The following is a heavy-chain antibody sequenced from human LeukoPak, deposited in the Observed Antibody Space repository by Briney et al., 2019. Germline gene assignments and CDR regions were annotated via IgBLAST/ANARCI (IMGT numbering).Heavy chain of an antibody. Sequence: SETLSLTCTVSGDSISSGDYYWSWIRQPPGKGLEWIGSIYHSGSTYYNPSHKSRVTISVDTSKNQFSLKLSSVTAADTAVYYCARGAYPLRPFDYWGQGTLVTVSS. CDR2: IYHSGST. CDR1: GDSISSGDYY. CDR3: ARGAYPLRPFDY. J-gene: IGHJ4*02. V-gene: IGHV4-38-2*02. D-gene: IGHD4-17*01.